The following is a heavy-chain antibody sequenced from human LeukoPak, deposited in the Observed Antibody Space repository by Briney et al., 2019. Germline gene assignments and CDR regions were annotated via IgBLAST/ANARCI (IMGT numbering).Heavy chain of an antibody. J-gene: IGHJ3*02. D-gene: IGHD3-22*01. CDR2: IYHSGST. Sequence: SETLSLTCTVSGGSISSSSYYWGWIRQPPGKGLEWIGSIYHSGSTYYNPSLKSRVTISVDTSKNQFSLKLSSVTAADTAVYYCARATYYYDSSGYWTLEFDFDIWGQGTMVTVSS. CDR1: GGSISSSSYY. V-gene: IGHV4-39*07. CDR3: ARATYYYDSSGYWTLEFDFDI.